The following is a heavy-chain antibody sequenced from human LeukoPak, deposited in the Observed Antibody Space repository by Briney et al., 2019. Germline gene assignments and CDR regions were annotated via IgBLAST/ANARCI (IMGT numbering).Heavy chain of an antibody. V-gene: IGHV3-7*01. CDR3: ARHRLGHDSSGYYYRYWYFDL. CDR2: IKQDGSEK. Sequence: GGSLRLSCVGSGFIFSAYWMAWVRQAPGKGLEWVANIKQDGSEKYYVDSVKGRFTISRDNAKNSLYLQMNSLRAEDTAVYYCARHRLGHDSSGYYYRYWYFDLWGRGTLVTVSS. D-gene: IGHD3-22*01. CDR1: GFIFSAYW. J-gene: IGHJ2*01.